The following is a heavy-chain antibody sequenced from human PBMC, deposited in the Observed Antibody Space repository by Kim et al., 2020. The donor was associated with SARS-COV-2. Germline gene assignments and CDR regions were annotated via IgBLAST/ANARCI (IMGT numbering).Heavy chain of an antibody. J-gene: IGHJ4*02. V-gene: IGHV5-51*01. CDR1: GYSFTSYW. D-gene: IGHD6-19*01. CDR3: ASPGYSSGWYPGY. CDR2: IYPGDSDT. Sequence: GASLQISCKGSGYSFTSYWIGWVRQMPGKGLEWMGIIYPGDSDTRYSPSFQGQVTISADKSISTAYLQWSSLKASDTAMYYCASPGYSSGWYPGYWGQGTLVTVSS.